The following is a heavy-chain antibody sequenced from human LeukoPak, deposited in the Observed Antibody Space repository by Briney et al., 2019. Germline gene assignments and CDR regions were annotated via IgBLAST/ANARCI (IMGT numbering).Heavy chain of an antibody. Sequence: ETLSLTCAVYGGSFSGCYWSWVRQAPGKGLEWVSAISVSSGKTFYGDSVKGRFTISSDNSKSTLSLQMDSLRAEDTAVYSCARVGSGPNVGRDWFDPWGQGTLVTVSS. J-gene: IGHJ5*02. V-gene: IGHV3-23*01. CDR1: GGSFSGCY. CDR3: ARVGSGPNVGRDWFDP. CDR2: ISVSSGKT. D-gene: IGHD3-16*01.